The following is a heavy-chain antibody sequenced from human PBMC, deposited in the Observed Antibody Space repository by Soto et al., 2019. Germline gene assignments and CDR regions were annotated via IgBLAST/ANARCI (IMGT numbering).Heavy chain of an antibody. J-gene: IGHJ6*02. V-gene: IGHV3-15*01. CDR1: GFTFSNAW. CDR2: IKSKTDGGTT. D-gene: IGHD2-2*01. Sequence: GGSLRLSCAASGFTFSNAWMSWVRQAPGKGLEGVGRIKSKTDGGTTDYAAPVKGRFTISRDESKNTLYLQMNSLKTEDTAVYYCTTGDIVVVPAAMDYYYYGMDVWGQGTTVTVSS. CDR3: TTGDIVVVPAAMDYYYYGMDV.